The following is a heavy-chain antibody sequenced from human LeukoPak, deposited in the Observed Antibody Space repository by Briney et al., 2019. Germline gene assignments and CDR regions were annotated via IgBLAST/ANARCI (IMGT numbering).Heavy chain of an antibody. CDR2: IYYSGST. J-gene: IGHJ4*02. CDR1: GGSISSYY. V-gene: IGHV4-59*08. D-gene: IGHD6-19*01. Sequence: PSETLSLTCTVSGGSISSYYWSWIRQPPGKGLEWIGYIYYSGSTKYNPSLKSRVTISVDTSKNQFSLKLSSVTAADTAVYYCARGDGWYYFDYWGQGILATVSS. CDR3: ARGDGWYYFDY.